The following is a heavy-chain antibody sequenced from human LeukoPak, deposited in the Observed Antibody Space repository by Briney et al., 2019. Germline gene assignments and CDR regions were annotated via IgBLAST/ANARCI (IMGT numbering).Heavy chain of an antibody. Sequence: GGSLRLSCAASGFTFSSYWMHWVRQAPGKGLVWVSRIDSFGSSAAYAESVKGRFTVSRDNAKNTLYLQMNSLRAEDTAVYYCARDGYGHYYYDSSADRAGWDRWGQGTLVTVSS. CDR3: ARDGYGHYYYDSSADRAGWDR. V-gene: IGHV3-74*03. D-gene: IGHD3-22*01. J-gene: IGHJ5*02. CDR1: GFTFSSYW. CDR2: IDSFGSSA.